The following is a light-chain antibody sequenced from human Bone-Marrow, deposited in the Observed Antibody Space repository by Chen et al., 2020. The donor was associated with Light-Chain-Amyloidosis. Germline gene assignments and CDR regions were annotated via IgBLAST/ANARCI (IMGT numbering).Light chain of an antibody. V-gene: IGKV3-15*01. Sequence: VMTQSPVDLSVSPGETATLSCRASQSIRGNLAGYQQRPGQAPRLLIYGASARATGIPARFSGSGFETDVTLTISTIQSEDLAVYYCQQYNNWPLTFGQGTRVDIK. CDR2: GAS. CDR1: QSIRGN. CDR3: QQYNNWPLT. J-gene: IGKJ1*01.